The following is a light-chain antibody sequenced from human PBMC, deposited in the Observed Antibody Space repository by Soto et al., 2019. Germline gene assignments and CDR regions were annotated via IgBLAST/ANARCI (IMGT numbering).Light chain of an antibody. J-gene: IGLJ1*01. Sequence: QSALTQPASVSGTPGQSITISCTGTSSDVGAYNYVSWYQQYPGKAPKLIIYDVSNRPSGVSCRFSGSKSGYTASLTISELQAEDEDDYYCNSYAGTSYVFGTGTKVTVL. CDR3: NSYAGTSYV. CDR1: SSDVGAYNY. V-gene: IGLV2-14*01. CDR2: DVS.